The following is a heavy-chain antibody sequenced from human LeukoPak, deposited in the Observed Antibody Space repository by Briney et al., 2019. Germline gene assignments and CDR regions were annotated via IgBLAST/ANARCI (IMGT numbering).Heavy chain of an antibody. Sequence: PSETLSLTCTVSGGSISSYYWSWIRQPPGKGLEWIGYIYYSGSTNYNPSLKSRVTISVDRSKNQFSPKLSSVTAADTAVYYCARAGYSGATRSLTYFDYWGQGTLVTVSS. CDR2: IYYSGST. V-gene: IGHV4-59*12. CDR1: GGSISSYY. CDR3: ARAGYSGATRSLTYFDY. J-gene: IGHJ4*02. D-gene: IGHD1-26*01.